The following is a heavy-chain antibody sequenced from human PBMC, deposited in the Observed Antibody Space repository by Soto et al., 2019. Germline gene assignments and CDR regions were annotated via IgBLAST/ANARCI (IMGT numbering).Heavy chain of an antibody. Sequence: RRLSCTASGFTFGDYAMSWFRQAPGKGLEWVGFIRSKAYGGTTEYAASVKGRFTISRDDSKSIAYLQMNSLKTEDTAVYYCTVRDDYKNPFDYWGQGTLVTVSS. CDR3: TVRDDYKNPFDY. CDR2: IRSKAYGGTT. V-gene: IGHV3-49*03. J-gene: IGHJ4*02. D-gene: IGHD4-4*01. CDR1: GFTFGDYA.